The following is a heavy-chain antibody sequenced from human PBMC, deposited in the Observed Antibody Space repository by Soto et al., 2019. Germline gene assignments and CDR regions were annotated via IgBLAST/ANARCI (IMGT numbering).Heavy chain of an antibody. V-gene: IGHV1-8*01. CDR2: LNPRNGQT. CDR3: ALETDTSMVDY. J-gene: IGHJ4*02. Sequence: QVQLVQSGAEVKKPGASVKVSCQTSGYNFSAYYFNWVRQAAGQGPEWMGWLNPRNGQTGYVQKFRGRVTMTRDTSIATFYLELSRLTSEDTAIYFCALETDTSMVDYWGQGTLVTVSS. CDR1: GYNFSAYY. D-gene: IGHD5-18*01.